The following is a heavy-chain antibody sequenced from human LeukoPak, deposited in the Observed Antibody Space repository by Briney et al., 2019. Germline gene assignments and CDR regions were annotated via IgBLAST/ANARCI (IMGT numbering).Heavy chain of an antibody. V-gene: IGHV3-7*01. D-gene: IGHD3-3*01. J-gene: IGHJ4*02. CDR2: IKQGGSEK. CDR3: AREGLRFLEWSSYYFDY. CDR1: GFTFSNYW. Sequence: GGSLRLSCAASGFTFSNYWMSWVRQGPGKGLEWVANIKQGGSEKYYVDSVKGRFSISRDDTKNSLYLQLNSLRAEDTAVYYCAREGLRFLEWSSYYFDYWGLGTLVTVSS.